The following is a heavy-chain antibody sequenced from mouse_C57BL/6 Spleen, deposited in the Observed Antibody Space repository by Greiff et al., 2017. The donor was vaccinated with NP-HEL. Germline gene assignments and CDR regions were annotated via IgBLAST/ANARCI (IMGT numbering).Heavy chain of an antibody. CDR1: GYTFTSYW. Sequence: QVQLQQPGAELVRPGTSVKLSCKASGYTFTSYWMHXVKQRPGQGLEWIGVIDPSDSYTNYNQKFKGKATLTVDTSSSTAYMQLSSLTSEDSAVYYCARRGYYAMDYWGQGTSVTVSS. V-gene: IGHV1-59*01. J-gene: IGHJ4*01. CDR3: ARRGYYAMDY. CDR2: IDPSDSYT.